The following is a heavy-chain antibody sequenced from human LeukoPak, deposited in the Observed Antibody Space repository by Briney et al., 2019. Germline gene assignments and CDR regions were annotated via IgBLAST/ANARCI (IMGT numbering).Heavy chain of an antibody. D-gene: IGHD6-19*01. V-gene: IGHV4-61*02. CDR3: ARARAGWFDP. J-gene: IGHJ5*02. CDR2: IYTSGST. CDR1: GGSISSGSYY. Sequence: SGTLSLTCTVSGGSISSGSYYWSWIRQPAGKGLEWIGRIYTSGSTNYNPSLKSRVTISVDTSKNQFSLKLSSVTAADTAVYYCARARAGWFDPWGQGTLVTVSS.